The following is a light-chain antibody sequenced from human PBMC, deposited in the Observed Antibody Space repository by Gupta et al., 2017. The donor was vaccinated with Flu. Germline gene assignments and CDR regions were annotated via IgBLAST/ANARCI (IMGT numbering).Light chain of an antibody. V-gene: IGKV3-11*01. J-gene: IGKJ4*01. Sequence: EIALTQSPASLSLSPGERATLPCRASQSISIYLAWYQQKSGQAPRLLIYNAANRGTGIIVRVSGSGDGTDFTSSLRGLEAEDFDGEDGHQRNISFGGGTKVDI. CDR2: NAA. CDR1: QSISIY. CDR3: HQRNIS.